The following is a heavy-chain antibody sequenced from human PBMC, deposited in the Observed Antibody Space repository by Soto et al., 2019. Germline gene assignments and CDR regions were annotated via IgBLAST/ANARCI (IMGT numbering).Heavy chain of an antibody. Sequence: GGSLRLSCAASGFSFSDSWMDWVRQAPGKGLEWVANIGQDGSEKNYVDSVKGRFTISRDNDKNSLYLQMTTLRAEDTAVYYCSRRLEVWGQGTTVTVSS. J-gene: IGHJ6*02. V-gene: IGHV3-7*05. CDR3: SRRLEV. CDR2: IGQDGSEK. CDR1: GFSFSDSW.